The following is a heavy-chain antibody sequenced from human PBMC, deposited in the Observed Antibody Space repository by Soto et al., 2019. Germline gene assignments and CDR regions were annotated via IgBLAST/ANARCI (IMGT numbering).Heavy chain of an antibody. CDR1: GGTFSGYY. D-gene: IGHD4-4*01. CDR3: ARGRASWGNYAYYYGMDV. CDR2: INHSGRT. Sequence: SETLSLTCAVYGGTFSGYYWRWIRQTPGKGLEWIGEINHSGRTNYNPSLKSRVTISVDTSKNQFSLKLSSVTAADTAVYYCARGRASWGNYAYYYGMDVWGQGTTVTVSS. J-gene: IGHJ6*02. V-gene: IGHV4-34*01.